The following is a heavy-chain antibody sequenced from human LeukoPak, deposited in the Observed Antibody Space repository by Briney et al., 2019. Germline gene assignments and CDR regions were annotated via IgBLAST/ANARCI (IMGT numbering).Heavy chain of an antibody. CDR3: ARSASSSWFIGAFDI. CDR1: GGSFSGYY. CDR2: INHSGST. Sequence: SETLSLTCAVYGGSFSGYYWSWIRQPPGKGLEWIGEINHSGSTNYNPSLKSRVTISVDTSKNQFSPKLSSVTAADTAVYYCARSASSSWFIGAFDIWGQGTMVTVSS. D-gene: IGHD6-13*01. V-gene: IGHV4-34*01. J-gene: IGHJ3*02.